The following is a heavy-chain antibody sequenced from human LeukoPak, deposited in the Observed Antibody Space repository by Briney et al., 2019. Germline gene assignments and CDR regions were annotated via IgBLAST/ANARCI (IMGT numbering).Heavy chain of an antibody. J-gene: IGHJ3*02. Sequence: GASVKVSCKASGYTFTGYYMHWVRQAPGQGLEWMGWINPNSGGTKYAQKFQGRVTMTRDTSTSTAYMELSRLRSDDTAVYYCARANYCSSTSCFRDAFDIWGQGTMVTVSS. CDR3: ARANYCSSTSCFRDAFDI. CDR1: GYTFTGYY. V-gene: IGHV1-2*02. D-gene: IGHD2-2*01. CDR2: INPNSGGT.